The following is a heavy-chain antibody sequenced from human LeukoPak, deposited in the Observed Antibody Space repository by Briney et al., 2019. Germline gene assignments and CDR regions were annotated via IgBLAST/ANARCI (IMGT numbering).Heavy chain of an antibody. CDR2: FDPEDGET. CDR1: GYTLTELS. Sequence: VASVKVCCKVSGYTLTELSMHWVRQAPGKGLEWMGGFDPEDGETIYAQKFQGRVTMTEDTSTDTAYMELSSLRSEDTAVYYCATVSPSDPYSLARLQWAHWGQGTLVTVSS. J-gene: IGHJ4*02. V-gene: IGHV1-24*01. D-gene: IGHD3-3*01. CDR3: ATVSPSDPYSLARLQWAH.